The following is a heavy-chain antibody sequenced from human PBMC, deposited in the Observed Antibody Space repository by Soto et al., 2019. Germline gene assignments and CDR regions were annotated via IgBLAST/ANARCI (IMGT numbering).Heavy chain of an antibody. J-gene: IGHJ4*02. Sequence: TLSLTCVVSGGSVSSGGFSWNWFRQPPGKVLEWIGYTSHSGNTYYNPSLKSRVSISIDRSKNQFSLSLSSLTAADTAVYYCAKEVYITMRCFDYWGQGTLVTVS. CDR3: AKEVYITMRCFDY. CDR2: TSHSGNT. V-gene: IGHV4-30-2*01. D-gene: IGHD3-22*01. CDR1: GGSVSSGGFS.